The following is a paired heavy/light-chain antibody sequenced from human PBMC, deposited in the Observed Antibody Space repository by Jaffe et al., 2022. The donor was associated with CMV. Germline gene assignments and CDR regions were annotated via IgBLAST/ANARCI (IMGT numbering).Light chain of an antibody. CDR3: TSYTTTTTLVL. Sequence: QSALTQPASVSGSPGQSITISCTGTSSDVDIYNYVSWYQQHPGKAPKLMIYNVSNRPSGVSNRFSGSKSGDTASLTISGLRTEDEADYYCTSYTTTTTLVLFGGGTKLTVL. J-gene: IGLJ2*01. CDR2: NVS. V-gene: IGLV2-14*03. CDR1: SSDVDIYNY.
Heavy chain of an antibody. CDR2: ISYDGSRT. CDR3: ARLDTSVFNAFDI. D-gene: IGHD3-22*01. CDR1: GFTFSAYG. Sequence: QVQLVESGGSVVQPGRSLRLSCAASGFTFSAYGMHWVRQAPGRGLEWVAFISYDGSRTYHADSVKGRFTISRDNSKNTVFLQMNSLRVEDTAVYYCARLDTSVFNAFDIWGQGTMVTVSS. J-gene: IGHJ3*02. V-gene: IGHV3-30*03.